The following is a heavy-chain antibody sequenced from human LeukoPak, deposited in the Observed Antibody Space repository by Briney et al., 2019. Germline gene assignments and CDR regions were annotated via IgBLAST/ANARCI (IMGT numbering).Heavy chain of an antibody. CDR3: ARALRPTKPAAALQD. V-gene: IGHV3-7*01. Sequence: PGGSLRLSCAASGFTFSSYWMSWVRQAPGKGLEWVANIKQDGSEKYYVDSVKGRFTISRDNAKNSLYLQMNSLRAEDTAVYYCARALRPTKPAAALQDWGQGTLVTVSS. CDR2: IKQDGSEK. CDR1: GFTFSSYW. D-gene: IGHD2-2*01. J-gene: IGHJ4*02.